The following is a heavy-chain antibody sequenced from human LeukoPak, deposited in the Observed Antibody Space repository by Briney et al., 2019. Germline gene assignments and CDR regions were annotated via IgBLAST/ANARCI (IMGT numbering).Heavy chain of an antibody. J-gene: IGHJ4*02. CDR2: MNPNSGNT. Sequence: ASVKVSCKASGYTFTTYDINWVRQATGQGLEWMGWMNPNSGNTGYAQKFQGRVTMTRNTSISTAYMELSRLRYEDTAVYYCARGGQWFGEPYEFDYWGQGTLVTVSS. CDR1: GYTFTTYD. D-gene: IGHD3-10*01. V-gene: IGHV1-8*01. CDR3: ARGGQWFGEPYEFDY.